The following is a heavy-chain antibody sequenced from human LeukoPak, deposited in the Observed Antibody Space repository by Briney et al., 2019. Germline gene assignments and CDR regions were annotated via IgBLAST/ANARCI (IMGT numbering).Heavy chain of an antibody. CDR2: INHLGST. D-gene: IGHD3-10*01. CDR1: GGSFSGYY. J-gene: IGHJ6*04. V-gene: IGHV4-34*01. CDR3: ARLPYGSGYWLHREGRDV. Sequence: SETLSLTCAVYGGSFSGYYWSWIRQPPEKGLEWVGEINHLGSTNYNPSLKSRVTISVDTSKKQFSLNLTSVTAADTAVYYCARLPYGSGYWLHREGRDVWGKGTTVTISS.